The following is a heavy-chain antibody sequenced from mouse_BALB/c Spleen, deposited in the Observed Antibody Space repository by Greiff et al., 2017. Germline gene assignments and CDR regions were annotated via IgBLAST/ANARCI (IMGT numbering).Heavy chain of an antibody. CDR2: ISYSGST. J-gene: IGHJ2*01. Sequence: EVQGVESGPGLVKPSQSLSLTCTVTGYSITSDYAWNWIRQFPGNKLEWMGYISYSGSTSYNPSLKSRISITRDTSKNQFFLQLNSVTTEDTATYYCARGRYSYWGQGTTLTVSS. CDR3: ARGRYSY. D-gene: IGHD1-1*01. CDR1: GYSITSDYA. V-gene: IGHV3-2*02.